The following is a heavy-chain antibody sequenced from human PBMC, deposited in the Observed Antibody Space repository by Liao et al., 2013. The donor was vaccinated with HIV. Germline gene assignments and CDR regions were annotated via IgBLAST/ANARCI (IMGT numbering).Heavy chain of an antibody. Sequence: QLQLQESGSGLVKPSQTLSLTCAVSGGSISSGGYSWSWIRQPPGKGLEWIGYIYHSGSTYYNPSLKSRVTISVDRSKNQFSLKLTSVTAADTAVYFCARVSPDYYDSSGYSHFDIWGQGTLVTVSS. D-gene: IGHD3-22*01. J-gene: IGHJ4*02. CDR2: IYHSGST. CDR3: ARVSPDYYDSSGYSHFDI. CDR1: GGSISSGGYS. V-gene: IGHV4-30-2*01.